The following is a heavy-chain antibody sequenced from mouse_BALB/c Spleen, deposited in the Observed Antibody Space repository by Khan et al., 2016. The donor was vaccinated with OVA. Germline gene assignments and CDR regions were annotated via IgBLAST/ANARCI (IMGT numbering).Heavy chain of an antibody. J-gene: IGHJ2*01. V-gene: IGHV1-7*01. Sequence: QVQLQQSGAELAKPGASVKMSCKASGYTFTSYWMHWVKQRPGQGLEWIGYINPSTGYTEYNQKFKDKATLTADKSSSTAYMQLSSLTSEDSAVYYCARLPRYYFDYWGQGTTLTVSS. CDR3: ARLPRYYFDY. CDR2: INPSTGYT. CDR1: GYTFTSYW. D-gene: IGHD1-1*01.